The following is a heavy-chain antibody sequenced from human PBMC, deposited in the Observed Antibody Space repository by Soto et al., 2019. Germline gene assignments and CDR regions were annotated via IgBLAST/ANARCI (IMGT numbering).Heavy chain of an antibody. Sequence: QVQLVQSGAEVKKPGASVKVSCKASGYTFTSYDITWVRKAPGQGLEWTGWISAYNDNTKYAQKFQGRVTMTADTSTSTVYMELRSLRSDDTAVYYCARDRRGSSRSGFDYWGQGTLVTVSS. CDR2: ISAYNDNT. CDR3: ARDRRGSSRSGFDY. J-gene: IGHJ4*02. V-gene: IGHV1-18*04. D-gene: IGHD3-10*01. CDR1: GYTFTSYD.